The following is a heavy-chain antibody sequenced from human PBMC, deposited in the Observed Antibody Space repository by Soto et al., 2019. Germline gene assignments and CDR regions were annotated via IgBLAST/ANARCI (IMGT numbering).Heavy chain of an antibody. CDR3: ARDAGVTTGTGMDV. CDR2: IWYDGRNK. J-gene: IGHJ6*02. Sequence: VQLVESGGGVVQPGRSLRLSCAASGFTFSSYGMHWVRQAPGKGLEWVAVIWYDGRNKYYEDSVKGRFTISRDNSKNTLYLQMNSLRAEDTAVYSCARDAGVTTGTGMDVWGQGTTVTVSS. CDR1: GFTFSSYG. V-gene: IGHV3-33*01. D-gene: IGHD1-1*01.